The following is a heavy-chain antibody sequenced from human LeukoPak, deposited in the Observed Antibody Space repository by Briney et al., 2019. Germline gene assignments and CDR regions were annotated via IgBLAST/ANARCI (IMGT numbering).Heavy chain of an antibody. CDR3: AKGRYQLLHYYYYGMDV. J-gene: IGHJ6*02. Sequence: GGSLRLSCAASGFTFSSYAMHWVRQAPGKGLEWVSGISWNSGSIGYADSVKGRSTISRDNAKNSLYLQMNSLRAEDTALYYCAKGRYQLLHYYYYGMDVWGQGTTVTVSS. V-gene: IGHV3-9*01. D-gene: IGHD2-2*01. CDR1: GFTFSSYA. CDR2: ISWNSGSI.